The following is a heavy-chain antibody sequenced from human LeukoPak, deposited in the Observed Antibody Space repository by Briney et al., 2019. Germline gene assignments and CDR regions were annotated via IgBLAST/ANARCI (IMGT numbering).Heavy chain of an antibody. D-gene: IGHD3-10*01. CDR1: GFTFSSYA. Sequence: GRSLRLSCAASGFTFSSYAMHWVRQAPGKGLEWVAVVSFQPNVQYYADSAKGRFTISRDNSRSAVHLEMNSLRPDDTAVYYCVREGYYGSGSSPTFYFDSWGRGTLVTVSS. V-gene: IGHV3-30*04. CDR2: VSFQPNVQ. J-gene: IGHJ4*02. CDR3: VREGYYGSGSSPTFYFDS.